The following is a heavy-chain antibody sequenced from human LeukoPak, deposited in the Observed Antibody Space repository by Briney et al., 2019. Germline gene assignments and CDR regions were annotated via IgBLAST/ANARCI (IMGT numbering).Heavy chain of an antibody. CDR2: ISAYNGNT. CDR1: GYTFTGYY. D-gene: IGHD3-16*02. V-gene: IGHV1-18*04. CDR3: AREVQYVWGSYPIDY. J-gene: IGHJ4*02. Sequence: GASVKVSCKASGYTFTGYYMHWVRQAPGQGLEWMGWISAYNGNTNYAQKLQGRVTMTTDTSTSTAYMELRSLRSDDTAVYYCAREVQYVWGSYPIDYWGQGTLVTVSS.